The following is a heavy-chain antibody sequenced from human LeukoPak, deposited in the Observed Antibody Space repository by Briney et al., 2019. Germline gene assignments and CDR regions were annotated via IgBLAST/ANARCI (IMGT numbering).Heavy chain of an antibody. V-gene: IGHV4-59*01. CDR2: IYYSGST. J-gene: IGHJ3*02. D-gene: IGHD3-22*01. CDR3: ARGWKRIKSYYYASSGHPTYAFDI. CDR1: GGSISSYY. Sequence: SETLSLTCTVSGGSISSYYWSWIRQPPGKGLEWIGYIYYSGSTNYNPSLKSRVTISVDTSKNQFSLKLSSVTAADTAVYYCARGWKRIKSYYYASSGHPTYAFDIWGQGTMVTVSS.